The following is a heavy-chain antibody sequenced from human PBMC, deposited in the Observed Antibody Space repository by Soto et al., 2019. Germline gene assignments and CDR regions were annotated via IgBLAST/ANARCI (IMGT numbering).Heavy chain of an antibody. CDR1: GFSFRVYG. V-gene: IGHV3-33*01. CDR3: AAWAEGATEVH. J-gene: IGHJ4*02. D-gene: IGHD2-15*01. CDR2: IWYEASKQ. Sequence: GSLRLSFERSGFSFRVYGMQWVRQAPGKGLEWVVVIWYEASKQFYAASVEGRFTISRDNSKAILYPQMNSLRAEDTAVYYCAAWAEGATEVHWGQGPLVTVSS.